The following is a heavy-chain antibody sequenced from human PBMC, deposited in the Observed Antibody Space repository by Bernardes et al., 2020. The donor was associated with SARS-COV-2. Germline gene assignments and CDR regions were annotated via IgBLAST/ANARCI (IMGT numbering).Heavy chain of an antibody. D-gene: IGHD2-21*02. V-gene: IGHV3-23*01. Sequence: GGSLRLSCAASGFIFSSNAMNWVRQAPGKGLEWVSGIGSDTKTWYADSVKCRFTISSDNFKNTLFLKMNSLRAEDTAIYYCAKDYCDADCDFFDYWGQGTLVSVSS. CDR2: IGSDTKT. CDR1: GFIFSSNA. CDR3: AKDYCDADCDFFDY. J-gene: IGHJ4*02.